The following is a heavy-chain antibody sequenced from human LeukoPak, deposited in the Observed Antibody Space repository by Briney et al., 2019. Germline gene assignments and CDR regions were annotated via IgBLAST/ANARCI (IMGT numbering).Heavy chain of an antibody. CDR1: GGSISSGDYY. J-gene: IGHJ4*02. CDR3: ARGLSGSGSYVGY. D-gene: IGHD3-10*01. CDR2: IYYSGST. Sequence: SETLSLTCTVSGGSISSGDYYWSWIRQPPGKGLEWIGYIYYSGSTYYNPSLKSRVTISVDTSKNQFSLKLSSVTAADTAVYYCARGLSGSGSYVGYWGQGTLVTVSS. V-gene: IGHV4-30-4*08.